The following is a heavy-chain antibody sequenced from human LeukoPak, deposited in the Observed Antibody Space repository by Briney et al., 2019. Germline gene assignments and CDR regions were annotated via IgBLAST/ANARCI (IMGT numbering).Heavy chain of an antibody. Sequence: GGSLRLSCAASGFTFSSYAMHWVRQAPGKGLEWVAVISYDGSNKYYADSVKGRFTISRDNSKNTLYLQMNSLGAEDTAVYYCARADGSGSYYPHYFDYWGQGTLVTVSS. J-gene: IGHJ4*02. V-gene: IGHV3-30-3*01. CDR1: GFTFSSYA. CDR2: ISYDGSNK. CDR3: ARADGSGSYYPHYFDY. D-gene: IGHD3-10*01.